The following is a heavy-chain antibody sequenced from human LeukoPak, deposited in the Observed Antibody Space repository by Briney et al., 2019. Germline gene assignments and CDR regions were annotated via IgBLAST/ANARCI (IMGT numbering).Heavy chain of an antibody. J-gene: IGHJ6*02. CDR1: GDSVSSSSAA. V-gene: IGHV6-1*01. CDR3: ARGWLMTGMHV. D-gene: IGHD3-22*01. CDR2: TYYGSKWNN. Sequence: SQTLSLTCAISGDSVSSSSAAWNWIRQSPSGGLEWLGSTYYGSKWNNDYAPSVKSRLTINPDTSRHQFSLQPISVIPDDTAVYYCARGWLMTGMHVWGQGTAVTVSS.